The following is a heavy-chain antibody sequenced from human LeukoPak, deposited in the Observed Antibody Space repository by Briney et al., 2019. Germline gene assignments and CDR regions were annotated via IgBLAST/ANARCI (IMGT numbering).Heavy chain of an antibody. CDR1: GYTFTSYD. CDR3: ARDSGERGSGSYLIAY. CDR2: MNPNSGNT. D-gene: IGHD3-10*01. J-gene: IGHJ4*02. V-gene: IGHV1-8*01. Sequence: ASVKVSFKASGYTFTSYDINWVRQATGQGLEWMGHMNPNSGNTRYAQKFQGRVTMTMKTSINTAYMELSGLRSEDTAVYYCARDSGERGSGSYLIAYWGQGTLVTVSS.